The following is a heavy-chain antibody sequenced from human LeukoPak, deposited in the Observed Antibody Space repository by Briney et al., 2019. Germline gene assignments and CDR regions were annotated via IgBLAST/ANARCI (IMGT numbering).Heavy chain of an antibody. D-gene: IGHD6-13*01. CDR3: AGEGSIAAAGDFDY. CDR2: IKQDGSEK. CDR1: GFTFSSYW. V-gene: IGHV3-7*01. Sequence: GGSLRLPCAASGFTFSSYWMSWVRQAPGKGLEWVANIKQDGSEKYYVDSVKGRFTISRDNAKNSLYLRMNSLRAEDTAVYYCAGEGSIAAAGDFDYWGQGTLVTVSS. J-gene: IGHJ4*02.